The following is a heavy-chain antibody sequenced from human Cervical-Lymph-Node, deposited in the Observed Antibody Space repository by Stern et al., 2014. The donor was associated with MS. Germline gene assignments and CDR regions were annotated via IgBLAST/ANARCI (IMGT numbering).Heavy chain of an antibody. Sequence: LQLQESGSGLVKPSQTLYLTCAVSGGSISSGGYSWSWIRQPPGKGLEWIGYIYHSGSTYYNPPLKSRGAISVAQCKTPFSLKLSSVTAADTAVYYCARSSTVTPNAFDIWGQGTMVTVSS. D-gene: IGHD4-17*01. V-gene: IGHV4-30-2*01. CDR3: ARSSTVTPNAFDI. CDR1: GGSISSGGYS. CDR2: IYHSGST. J-gene: IGHJ3*02.